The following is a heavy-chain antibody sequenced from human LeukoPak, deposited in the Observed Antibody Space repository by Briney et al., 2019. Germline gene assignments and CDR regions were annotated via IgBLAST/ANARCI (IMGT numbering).Heavy chain of an antibody. CDR2: IWYDGNNK. CDR1: GFSFSSYG. CDR3: ARSGGYSGYDPDFDY. D-gene: IGHD5-12*01. V-gene: IGHV3-33*01. Sequence: PGGSLRLSCAASGFSFSSYGMHWVRQAPGKGLEWVAVIWYDGNNKYYADSVKGRFTISRDNAKNSLYLQMNSLRAEDTAVYYCARSGGYSGYDPDFDYWGQGTLVTVSS. J-gene: IGHJ4*02.